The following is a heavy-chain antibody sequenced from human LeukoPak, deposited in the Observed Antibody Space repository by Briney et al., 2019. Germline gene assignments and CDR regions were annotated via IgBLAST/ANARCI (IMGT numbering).Heavy chain of an antibody. Sequence: GGSLRLSCAASGFTFSIYAMSWVRQAPGKGLEWVSAISGSGGSTYYADSVKGRFTISRDNSKNTLYLQMNSLRAEDTAVYYCAKGAAGGYYYYYMDVWGKGTTVTVSS. J-gene: IGHJ6*03. V-gene: IGHV3-23*01. D-gene: IGHD2-15*01. CDR2: ISGSGGST. CDR3: AKGAAGGYYYYYMDV. CDR1: GFTFSIYA.